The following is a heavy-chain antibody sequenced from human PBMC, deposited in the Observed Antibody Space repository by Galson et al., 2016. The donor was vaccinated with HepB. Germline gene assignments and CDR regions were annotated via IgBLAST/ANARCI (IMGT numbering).Heavy chain of an antibody. CDR1: GFTFSSLA. Sequence: SLRLSCAASGFTFSSLAMSWVRQAPGKGLEWVSTIGGGGSTNTYYADSVKGRFTISRDNSKDTLFLRMSRLGAEDTAVYDCARGGKIQAWTIDYRGQGIVVTVSS. V-gene: IGHV3-23*01. CDR3: ARGGKIQAWTIDY. D-gene: IGHD5-18*01. CDR2: IGGGGSTNT. J-gene: IGHJ4*02.